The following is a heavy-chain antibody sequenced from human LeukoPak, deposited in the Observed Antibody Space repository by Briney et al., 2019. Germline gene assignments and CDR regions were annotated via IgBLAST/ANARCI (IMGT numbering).Heavy chain of an antibody. V-gene: IGHV3-66*02. CDR1: GFTVSGNY. CDR2: IYSGGST. Sequence: GGSLRLSCAASGFTVSGNYMSWVRQAPGKGLEWVSVIYSGGSTYYADSVKGRFTISRDNSKNTLYLQMNSPRAEDTAVYYCARWGSLGDSSGYYDYWGQGTLVTVSS. D-gene: IGHD3-22*01. CDR3: ARWGSLGDSSGYYDY. J-gene: IGHJ4*02.